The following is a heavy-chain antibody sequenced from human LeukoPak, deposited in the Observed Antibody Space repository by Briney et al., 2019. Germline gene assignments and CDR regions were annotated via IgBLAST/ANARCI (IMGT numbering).Heavy chain of an antibody. CDR1: RYTFTGYY. V-gene: IGHV1-2*06. D-gene: IGHD6-6*01. CDR3: ARPASYSSSTY. Sequence: VASVKVSCKASRYTFTGYYMHWVRQAPGQGLEWMGRINPNSGGTNYAQKFQGRVTMTRDTSISTAYMELSRLRFDDTAVYYCARPASYSSSTYWGQGTLVTVSS. J-gene: IGHJ4*02. CDR2: INPNSGGT.